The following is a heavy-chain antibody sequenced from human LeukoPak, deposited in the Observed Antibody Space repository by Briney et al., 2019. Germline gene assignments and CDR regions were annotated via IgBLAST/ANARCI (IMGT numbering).Heavy chain of an antibody. Sequence: PGGSLRLSCVASGFTFSYYSMNWVRQAPGKGLEWVSYINSISGEIWYADSVKGRFTISRDDAKNSLYLQMSSLRAEDTAVYYCARDWKYGAARRNTYYYYGMDVWGQGTTVTVSS. CDR3: ARDWKYGAARRNTYYYYGMDV. J-gene: IGHJ6*02. V-gene: IGHV3-48*01. CDR2: INSISGEI. D-gene: IGHD6-6*01. CDR1: GFTFSYYS.